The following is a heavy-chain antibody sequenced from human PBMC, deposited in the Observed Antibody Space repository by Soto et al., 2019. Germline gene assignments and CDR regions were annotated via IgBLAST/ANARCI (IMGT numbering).Heavy chain of an antibody. Sequence: GGSLRLSCEASGFTFDDYAMHWVRQAPGKGLEWVSLISGDGGSAYYADSVKGRFAISRDNSKNSLYLQMNSVRTEDTALYYCAKWGYSYGYGYWGQGTLVTVSS. CDR1: GFTFDDYA. V-gene: IGHV3-43*02. J-gene: IGHJ4*02. CDR3: AKWGYSYGYGY. CDR2: ISGDGGSA. D-gene: IGHD5-18*01.